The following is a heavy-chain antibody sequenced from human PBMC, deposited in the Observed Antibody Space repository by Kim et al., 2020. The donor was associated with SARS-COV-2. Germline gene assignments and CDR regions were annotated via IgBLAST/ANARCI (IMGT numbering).Heavy chain of an antibody. CDR1: GGSFSGYY. J-gene: IGHJ4*02. CDR3: ARGRGVTTVTIDFDY. Sequence: SETLSLTCAVYGGSFSGYYWSWIRQPPGKGLEWIGEINHSGSTNYNPSLKSRVTISVDTSKNQFSLKLSSVTAADTAVYYCARGRGVTTVTIDFDYWGQG. CDR2: INHSGST. D-gene: IGHD4-17*01. V-gene: IGHV4-34*01.